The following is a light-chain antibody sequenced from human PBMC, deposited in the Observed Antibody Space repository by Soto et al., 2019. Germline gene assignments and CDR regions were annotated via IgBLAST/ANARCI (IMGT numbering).Light chain of an antibody. CDR1: QSVSSSY. Sequence: EIVLTQSPGTLSLSPGERATLSCRASQSVSSSYLAWYQQKPGQAPRLLIYGASSRATGIPGRFSGRGAGKYFPLTSSRLEHEYVAVYFCQHYGRTPPTFGGGTKVEIK. V-gene: IGKV3-20*01. CDR3: QHYGRTPPT. J-gene: IGKJ4*01. CDR2: GAS.